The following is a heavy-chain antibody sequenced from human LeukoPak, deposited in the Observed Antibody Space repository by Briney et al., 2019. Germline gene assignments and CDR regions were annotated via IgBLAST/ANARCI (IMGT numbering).Heavy chain of an antibody. CDR1: GGSVSSGSYY. CDR3: ARSSLDSSGYYNWFDP. V-gene: IGHV4-61*01. D-gene: IGHD3-22*01. Sequence: SETLSLTCTVSGGSVSSGSYYWSWIRQPPGTGLEWIGYIYYSGSTNYNPSLKSRVTISVDTSKNQFSLKLSSVTAADTAVYYCARSSLDSSGYYNWFDPWGQGTLVTVSS. CDR2: IYYSGST. J-gene: IGHJ5*02.